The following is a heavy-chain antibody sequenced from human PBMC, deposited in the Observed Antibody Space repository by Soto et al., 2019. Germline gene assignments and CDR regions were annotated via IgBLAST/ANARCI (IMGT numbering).Heavy chain of an antibody. V-gene: IGHV3-23*01. Sequence: GGALRLSCAASGFTFSSYAMSWVRQAPGTGLEWVSVISGSGGSTYYTDSVKGRFTISRNNSKNTLYLQMSSLRAEHTAVYYCAKDPGILVVVAHDKEATHSNWFDPWGQGTLVTVSS. D-gene: IGHD2-15*01. CDR1: GFTFSSYA. J-gene: IGHJ5*02. CDR2: ISGSGGST. CDR3: AKDPGILVVVAHDKEATHSNWFDP.